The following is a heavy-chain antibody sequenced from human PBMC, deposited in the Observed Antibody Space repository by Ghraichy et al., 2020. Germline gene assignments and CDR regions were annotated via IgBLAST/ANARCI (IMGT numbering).Heavy chain of an antibody. Sequence: GGSLRLSCAVSGLTVSNNHMTWVRQAPGEGLQWVSFMYVDGRTYYTDSVKGRFTMSRDNSKNSVYLQMDSLRVEDTAVYYCARDNDKGAYDSWGQGTLVTVSS. CDR1: GLTVSNNH. CDR2: MYVDGRT. J-gene: IGHJ4*02. CDR3: ARDNDKGAYDS. D-gene: IGHD3-22*01. V-gene: IGHV3-53*01.